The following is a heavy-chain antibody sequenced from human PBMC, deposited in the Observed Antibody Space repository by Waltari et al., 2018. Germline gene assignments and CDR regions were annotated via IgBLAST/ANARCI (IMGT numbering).Heavy chain of an antibody. CDR3: ARAQEYPSADY. CDR1: GGSISTGAYY. V-gene: IGHV4-30-4*08. CDR2: IYYIGSN. Sequence: QVQLQESGPGLVKPSQTLSLTSTVSGGSISTGAYYCSGTRQPPGKGLEWIGDIYYIGSNYYNPSLKSPVTISVDTSKNQFSLKLSSGTAADTAVYYCARAQEYPSADYWGQGTLVTVSS. D-gene: IGHD2-2*01. J-gene: IGHJ4*02.